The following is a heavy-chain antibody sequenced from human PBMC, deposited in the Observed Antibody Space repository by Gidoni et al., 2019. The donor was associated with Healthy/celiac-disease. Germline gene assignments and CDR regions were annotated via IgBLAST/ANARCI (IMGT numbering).Heavy chain of an antibody. D-gene: IGHD4-17*01. CDR1: GFTFSSHA. CDR3: AKSYGDYRYYYYGMDV. Sequence: EVQLLESGGGLVQPGGSLRLSCAASGFTFSSHAMSWVRQAPGKGLEWVSAISGSGGSTYYADSVKGRFTISRDNSKNTLYLQMNSLRAEDTAVYYCAKSYGDYRYYYYGMDVWGQGTTVTVSS. J-gene: IGHJ6*02. CDR2: ISGSGGST. V-gene: IGHV3-23*01.